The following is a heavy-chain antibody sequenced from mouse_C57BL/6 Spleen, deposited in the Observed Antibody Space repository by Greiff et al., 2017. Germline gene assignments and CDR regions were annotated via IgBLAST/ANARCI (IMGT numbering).Heavy chain of an antibody. CDR2: IYPGSGST. V-gene: IGHV1-55*01. CDR1: GYTFTSYW. Sequence: QVQLQQPGAELVKPGASVKMSCKASGYTFTSYWITWVKQRPGQGLEWIGDIYPGSGSTNYNEKFKSKATLTVDTSSSTAYMQLSSLTSEDSAVYYCARAGGVYWYFDVWGTGTTVTVSS. J-gene: IGHJ1*03. CDR3: ARAGGVYWYFDV.